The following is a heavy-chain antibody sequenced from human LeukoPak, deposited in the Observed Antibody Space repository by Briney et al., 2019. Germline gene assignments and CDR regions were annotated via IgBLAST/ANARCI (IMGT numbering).Heavy chain of an antibody. CDR2: IYYDGTT. CDR1: GVSISSYY. J-gene: IGHJ5*02. CDR3: ARAHSNWFDP. V-gene: IGHV4-59*01. Sequence: SETLSLTCIVSGVSISSYYRSWIRQSPGRGLESIGNIYYDGTTDYNPSLRSRVTMFLDTSKNQFSLRLSSISAADTAVYYCARAHSNWFDPWGQGTLVTVSS.